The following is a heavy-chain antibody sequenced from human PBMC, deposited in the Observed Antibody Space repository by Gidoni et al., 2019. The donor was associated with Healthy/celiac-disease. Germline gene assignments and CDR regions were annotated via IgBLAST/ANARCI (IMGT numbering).Heavy chain of an antibody. CDR1: GFTFSSYA. V-gene: IGHV3-30-3*01. Sequence: QVQLVESGGGVVQPGRSLRLSCAASGFTFSSYAMHWVRQAPGKGLEWVAVISYDGSNKYYADSVKGRFTISRDNSKNTLYLQMNSLRAEDTAVYYCARGGYSYGPDYWGQGTLVTVSS. D-gene: IGHD5-18*01. CDR3: ARGGYSYGPDY. J-gene: IGHJ4*02. CDR2: ISYDGSNK.